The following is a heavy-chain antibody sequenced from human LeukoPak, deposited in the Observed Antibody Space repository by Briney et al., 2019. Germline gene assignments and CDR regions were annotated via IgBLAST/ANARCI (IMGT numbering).Heavy chain of an antibody. J-gene: IGHJ4*02. CDR3: TSPSFITMVRGGRTYYFDY. V-gene: IGHV1-69*06. CDR2: IIPIFGTA. CDR1: GGTFSSYA. D-gene: IGHD3-10*01. Sequence: ASVKVSCTASGGTFSSYAISWVRQAPGQGLEWMGGIIPIFGTANYAQKFQGRVTITADKSTSTAYMELSSLRSEDTAVYYCTSPSFITMVRGGRTYYFDYWGQGTLVTVSS.